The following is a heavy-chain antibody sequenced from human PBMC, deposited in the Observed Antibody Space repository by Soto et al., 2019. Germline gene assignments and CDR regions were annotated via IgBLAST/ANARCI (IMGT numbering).Heavy chain of an antibody. CDR2: ISAYNGNT. D-gene: IGHD2-2*01. CDR1: GYTFTSYG. CDR3: ARGRSCSSTSCGKSALGY. Sequence: ASVKVSCKASGYTFTSYGISWVRQAPGQGLEWMGWISAYNGNTNYAQKLQGRVTMTTDTSTSTAYMELRSLRSDDTAVYYCARGRSCSSTSCGKSALGYWGQGTLVTVSS. J-gene: IGHJ4*02. V-gene: IGHV1-18*01.